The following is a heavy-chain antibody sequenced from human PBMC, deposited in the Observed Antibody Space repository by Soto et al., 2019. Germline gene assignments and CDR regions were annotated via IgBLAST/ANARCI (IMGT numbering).Heavy chain of an antibody. CDR3: ARVAVADSNWFDP. D-gene: IGHD6-19*01. CDR1: GGSVSSGNYY. CDR2: IYYTGST. Sequence: PSETLSLTCSVSGGSVSSGNYYWSWIRQPPGKGLEWIGYIYYTGSTNYNPSLKSRVTISVDTSKNQFSLTLSSVTAADTAVYYCARVAVADSNWFDPWGQGTLVTVSS. V-gene: IGHV4-61*01. J-gene: IGHJ5*02.